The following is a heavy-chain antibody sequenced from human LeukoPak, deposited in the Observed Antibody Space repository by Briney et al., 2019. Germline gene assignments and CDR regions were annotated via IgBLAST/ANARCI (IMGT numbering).Heavy chain of an antibody. D-gene: IGHD3-10*01. CDR1: GFTFSDYN. CDR3: ARLLGTGFGKYHFDY. V-gene: IGHV3-21*01. J-gene: IGHJ4*02. CDR2: IGTSTAYI. Sequence: PGGSLRLSCVASGFTFSDYNIDWVRQAPGKGLEWVANIGTSTAYIYYADSVRGRFTISRDNAKNSLFLQMNSLRAEDTAVHFCARLLGTGFGKYHFDYWGQGTLVTVSS.